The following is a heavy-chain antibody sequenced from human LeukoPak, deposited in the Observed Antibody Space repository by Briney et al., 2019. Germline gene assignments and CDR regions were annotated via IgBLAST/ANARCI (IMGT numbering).Heavy chain of an antibody. V-gene: IGHV4-59*11. D-gene: IGHD1-7*01. CDR1: GGSISSHY. Sequence: SETLSLTCTVSGGSISSHYWSWIRQPPGKGLEWIGYIYYSGSTNYNPSLESRVAISVDTSKNQFSLKLSSVTAADTAVYYCARQSLVGQELRPARYYYYYYMDVWGKGTTVTVSS. J-gene: IGHJ6*03. CDR2: IYYSGST. CDR3: ARQSLVGQELRPARYYYYYYMDV.